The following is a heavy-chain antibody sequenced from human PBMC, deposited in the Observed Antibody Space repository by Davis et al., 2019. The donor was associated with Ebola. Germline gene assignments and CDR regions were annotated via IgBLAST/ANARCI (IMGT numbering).Heavy chain of an antibody. J-gene: IGHJ4*02. CDR3: TKVLLV. CDR2: IRYDGSKK. D-gene: IGHD3-10*01. V-gene: IGHV3-30*02. CDR1: GFSFSSYG. Sequence: GGSLRLSCAASGFSFSSYGMHWVRQAPGKGLEWVAFIRYDGSKKDYADSVKDRFTISRDNSKNTLYLQMNSLRAEDTAIYYCTKVLLVWGQGTLVTVSS.